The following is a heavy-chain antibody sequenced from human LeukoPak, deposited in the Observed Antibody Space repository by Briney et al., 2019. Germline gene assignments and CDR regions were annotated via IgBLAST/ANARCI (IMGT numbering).Heavy chain of an antibody. CDR3: ARPHGSGSYYQDY. CDR2: IAGGGEYT. J-gene: IGHJ4*02. V-gene: IGHV3-23*01. CDR1: RFTFSTYV. Sequence: GGTLRLSCAASRFTFSTYVMTWVRQAPGKGLEWVSGIAGGGEYTYYADSVKGRFTISRDNSKNTLYLQMNSLRAEDTAVYYRARPHGSGSYYQDYWGQGTLVTVSS. D-gene: IGHD3-10*01.